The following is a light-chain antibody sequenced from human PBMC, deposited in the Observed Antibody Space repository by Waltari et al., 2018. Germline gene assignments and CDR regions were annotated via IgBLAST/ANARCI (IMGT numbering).Light chain of an antibody. CDR2: ENY. J-gene: IGLJ1*01. CDR1: SSNIGNNF. Sequence: QSVLTQPPSVSAAPGQKVTISCSGSSSNIGNNFVSWYQQIPGTAPKLLIFENYNRPSGIPDRFSGSKSGTSATLGITGLQTGDEADYYCGTWDSSLSAHVFGTGTKVTVL. CDR3: GTWDSSLSAHV. V-gene: IGLV1-51*01.